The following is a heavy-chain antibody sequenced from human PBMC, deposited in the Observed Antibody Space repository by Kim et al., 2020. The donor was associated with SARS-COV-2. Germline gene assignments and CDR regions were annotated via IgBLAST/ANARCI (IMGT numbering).Heavy chain of an antibody. J-gene: IGHJ4*02. D-gene: IGHD6-19*01. Sequence: GGSLRLSCAASGFTFSSYCMSWVRQAPGKGLEWVANIKEDGGEKYYVDSVKGRFTISRDNAKNSLYLQMISLRAEDTAVYYCARDGPYSSGWPKRYYFEFWGQGTLVTVSS. CDR3: ARDGPYSSGWPKRYYFEF. V-gene: IGHV3-7*01. CDR1: GFTFSSYC. CDR2: IKEDGGEK.